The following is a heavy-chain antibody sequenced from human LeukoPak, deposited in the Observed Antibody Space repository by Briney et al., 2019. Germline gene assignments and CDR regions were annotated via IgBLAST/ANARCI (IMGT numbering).Heavy chain of an antibody. CDR3: AREDSSGTYT. CDR1: GFTFSSYW. D-gene: IGHD6-19*01. V-gene: IGHV3-74*01. J-gene: IGHJ5*02. CDR2: INSGGSSK. Sequence: PGGSLRLSCAASGFTFSSYWMHWVRQAPGKGLVWVSRINSGGSSKTYADSVKGRFTISRDNAKSTLYLQMNSLRAEDTALYYCAREDSSGTYTWGQGNLVTVSA.